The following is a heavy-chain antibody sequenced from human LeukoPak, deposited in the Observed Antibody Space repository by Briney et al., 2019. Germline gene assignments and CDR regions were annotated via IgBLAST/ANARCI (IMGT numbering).Heavy chain of an antibody. D-gene: IGHD6-19*01. CDR1: GGSISSSNW. CDR3: ARVVQSGWSNNWFAP. Sequence: PSGTLSLTCAVSGGSISSSNWWSWVRQPPGKGLEWIGEIYHSGSTNYNPSLKSRVTISVDKSKNQFSLKLSSVTAADTAVYYCARVVQSGWSNNWFAPWGQGTLVTVSS. CDR2: IYHSGST. V-gene: IGHV4-4*02. J-gene: IGHJ5*02.